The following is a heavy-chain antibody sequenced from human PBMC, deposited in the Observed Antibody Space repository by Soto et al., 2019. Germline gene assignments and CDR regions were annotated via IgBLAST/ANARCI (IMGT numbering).Heavy chain of an antibody. CDR2: ISYDGSKK. CDR1: GFTFSSYG. V-gene: IGHV3-30*03. J-gene: IGHJ5*02. D-gene: IGHD3-3*01. CDR3: ARGYTSGYPSNWFDP. Sequence: QVQLVESGGGVVQPGRSLRLSCAASGFTFSSYGMHWVRQAPGKGLEWVAVISYDGSKKYYADSVKGRFTISRDNSKNTLDLQMDSLRDDDTAVYYCARGYTSGYPSNWFDPWGQGTLVTVSS.